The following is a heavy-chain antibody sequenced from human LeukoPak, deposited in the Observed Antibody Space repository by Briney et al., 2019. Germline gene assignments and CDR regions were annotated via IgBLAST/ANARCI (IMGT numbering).Heavy chain of an antibody. Sequence: GGSLRLSCVASGFTFSSYNMNWVRQAPGKGLEWVSSISSSSSYIYYADSVRGRFTISRDNAKNSLFLQMNSLRGEDTAVYYCARCTTGKTFGSLREIKKSREIDYWGQGTLVTVSS. D-gene: IGHD1-1*01. J-gene: IGHJ4*02. CDR2: ISSSSSYI. CDR1: GFTFSSYN. CDR3: ARCTTGKTFGSLREIKKSREIDY. V-gene: IGHV3-21*01.